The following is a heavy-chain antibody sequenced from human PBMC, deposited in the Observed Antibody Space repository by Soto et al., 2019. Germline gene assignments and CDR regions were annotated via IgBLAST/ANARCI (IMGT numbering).Heavy chain of an antibody. V-gene: IGHV4-59*01. CDR2: IYYSGST. J-gene: IGHJ4*02. Sequence: PSETLSLTCVVSGGSLSSYYWSWIRQPPGKGLEWIGYIYYSGSTKYNPSLKSRVTMSLDTSKNQFSLRLISVTAADTAKYFCAREGNLGRWLQPLDFWGQGTLVTVSS. D-gene: IGHD5-12*01. CDR3: AREGNLGRWLQPLDF. CDR1: GGSLSSYY.